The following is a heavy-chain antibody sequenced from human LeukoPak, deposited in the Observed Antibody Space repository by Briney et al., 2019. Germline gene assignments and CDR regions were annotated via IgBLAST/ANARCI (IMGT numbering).Heavy chain of an antibody. J-gene: IGHJ4*02. CDR3: AREEHVGANFDY. Sequence: SETLSLTCTVSGGSISSHYWSWIRQPAGKGLEWIGRIYTSGSTNYNPSLKSRVTMSVDMSKSQFSLKLSSVTAADTAVYYCAREEHVGANFDYWGQGTLVTVSS. CDR2: IYTSGST. V-gene: IGHV4-4*07. CDR1: GGSISSHY. D-gene: IGHD3-16*01.